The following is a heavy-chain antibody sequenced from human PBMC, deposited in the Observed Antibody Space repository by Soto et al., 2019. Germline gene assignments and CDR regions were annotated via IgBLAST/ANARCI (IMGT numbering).Heavy chain of an antibody. CDR1: GGSVSSGSYY. CDR2: IYYSGST. J-gene: IGHJ4*02. CDR3: ASNGGGYDYEY. V-gene: IGHV4-61*01. D-gene: IGHD5-12*01. Sequence: SETLSLTCTVSGGSVSSGSYYWSWIRQPPGKGLEWIGYIYYSGSTNYNPSLKSRVTISVDTSKNQFSLKLSSVTAADTAVYYCASNGGGYDYEYWGQGTLVTVSS.